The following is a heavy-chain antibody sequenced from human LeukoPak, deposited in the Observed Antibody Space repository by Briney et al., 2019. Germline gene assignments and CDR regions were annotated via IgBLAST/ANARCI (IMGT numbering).Heavy chain of an antibody. CDR3: AKDQRWLQYYFDY. V-gene: IGHV3-30*18. CDR2: ISYDGSNE. CDR1: GFTFRSFG. Sequence: GGSLRLSCAASGFTFRSFGMHWVRQAPGKGLEWVAVISYDGSNECYADSVKGRFTISRDNSKNTLYLQMNSLRAEDTAVYFCAKDQRWLQYYFDYWGQGTLVTVSS. J-gene: IGHJ4*02. D-gene: IGHD5-24*01.